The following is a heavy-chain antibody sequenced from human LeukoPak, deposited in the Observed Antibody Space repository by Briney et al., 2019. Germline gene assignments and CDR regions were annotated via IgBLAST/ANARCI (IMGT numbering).Heavy chain of an antibody. CDR1: GFTFSGNA. J-gene: IGHJ4*02. Sequence: GGSLRLSCAASGFTFSGNAMSWVRQVPGRGLEWVSGVGGDEKTHYADFVRGRFTISRGNSKNTLYLQMNSLRAEDTAVYYCAREDDSSGSPCGYWGQGTLVTVSS. D-gene: IGHD3-22*01. CDR2: VGGDEKT. V-gene: IGHV3-23*01. CDR3: AREDDSSGSPCGY.